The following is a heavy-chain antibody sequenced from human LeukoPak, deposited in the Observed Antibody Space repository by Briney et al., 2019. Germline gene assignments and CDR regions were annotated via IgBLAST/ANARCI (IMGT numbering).Heavy chain of an antibody. V-gene: IGHV4-34*01. D-gene: IGHD3-10*01. CDR2: INHSGST. J-gene: IGHJ4*02. CDR3: ARLRPDYYGSGSYYNFGFDY. Sequence: SETLSLTCAVYGGSFSGYYWSWIRQPPGKGLEWIGEINHSGSTNYNPSLKSRVTISVDTSKNQFSLKLSSVTAADTAVYYCARLRPDYYGSGSYYNFGFDYGGQGTLVTVSS. CDR1: GGSFSGYY.